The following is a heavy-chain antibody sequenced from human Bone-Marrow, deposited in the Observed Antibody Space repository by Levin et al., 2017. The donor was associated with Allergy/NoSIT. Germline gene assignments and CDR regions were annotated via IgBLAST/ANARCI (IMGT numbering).Heavy chain of an antibody. Sequence: SQTLSLTCAVYGGSFSGYYWSWIRQPPGKGLEWIGEINHSGSTNYNPSLKSRVTISVDTSKNQFSLKLSSVTAADTAVYYCARGPPRGYCSSTSCSGDVWGKGTTVTVSS. D-gene: IGHD2-2*01. CDR2: INHSGST. V-gene: IGHV4-34*01. CDR1: GGSFSGYY. CDR3: ARGPPRGYCSSTSCSGDV. J-gene: IGHJ6*04.